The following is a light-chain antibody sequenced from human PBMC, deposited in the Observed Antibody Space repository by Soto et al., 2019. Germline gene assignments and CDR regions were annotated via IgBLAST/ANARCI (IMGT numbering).Light chain of an antibody. CDR2: GAS. Sequence: EIVMTQSPATLSVSPVGRATLSCRASQSVSSNLAWYQQKPGQAPRLLIYGASTRATGIPARFSGSGSGTEFTLTISSLQSGDFAVYYCQQYNNWPPITFGQGTRLEIK. V-gene: IGKV3-15*01. CDR1: QSVSSN. J-gene: IGKJ5*01. CDR3: QQYNNWPPIT.